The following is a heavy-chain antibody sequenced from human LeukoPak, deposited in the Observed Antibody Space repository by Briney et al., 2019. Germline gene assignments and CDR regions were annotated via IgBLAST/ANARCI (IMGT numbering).Heavy chain of an antibody. CDR1: GFTFSSYW. Sequence: GSLRLSCAASGFTFSSYWMHWVRQAPGKGLVWVSRINSDGSSTSYADSVKGRFTISRDNAKNTLYLQMNSLRAEDTAVYYCAITRLWELPTFDYWGQGTLVTVSS. J-gene: IGHJ4*02. D-gene: IGHD1-26*01. V-gene: IGHV3-74*01. CDR2: INSDGSST. CDR3: AITRLWELPTFDY.